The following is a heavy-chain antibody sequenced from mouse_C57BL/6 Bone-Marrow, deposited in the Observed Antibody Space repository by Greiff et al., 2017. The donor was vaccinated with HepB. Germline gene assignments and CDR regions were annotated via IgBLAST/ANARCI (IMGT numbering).Heavy chain of an antibody. CDR2: IDPSDSYT. CDR1: GYTFTSYW. J-gene: IGHJ3*01. V-gene: IGHV1-69*01. CDR3: ARELRLRFAY. Sequence: QVQLQQPGAELVMPGASVKLSCKASGYTFTSYWMHWVKQRPGQGLEWIGEIDPSDSYTNYNQKFKGKSTLTVDKSSSKAYMQLSSLTSEDSAVYYCARELRLRFAYWGQGTLVTVSA. D-gene: IGHD3-2*02.